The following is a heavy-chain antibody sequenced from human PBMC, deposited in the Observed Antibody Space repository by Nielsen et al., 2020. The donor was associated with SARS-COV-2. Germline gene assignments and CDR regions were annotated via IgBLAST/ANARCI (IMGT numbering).Heavy chain of an antibody. V-gene: IGHV4-34*13. CDR3: ARGLSSSAGLDY. Sequence: NPSLKSRVTISVDTSKNQFSLKLSSVTAADTAVYYCARGLSSSAGLDYWGQGTLVTVSS. J-gene: IGHJ4*02. D-gene: IGHD6-6*01.